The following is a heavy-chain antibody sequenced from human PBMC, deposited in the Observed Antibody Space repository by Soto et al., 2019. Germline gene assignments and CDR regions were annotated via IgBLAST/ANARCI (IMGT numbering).Heavy chain of an antibody. Sequence: EVQLVESGGGLVQPGGSLRLSCAASGFTVSSNYMSWVSQAPGKGLEWVSVIYSGGSTDYADSVKGRFTISRHNSKNTLYLQMNSLRAEDTAVYYCARGTLTGSCAFYIWGQGTMVTVSS. V-gene: IGHV3-53*04. CDR2: IYSGGST. J-gene: IGHJ3*02. CDR1: GFTVSSNY. D-gene: IGHD2-2*01. CDR3: ARGTLTGSCAFYI.